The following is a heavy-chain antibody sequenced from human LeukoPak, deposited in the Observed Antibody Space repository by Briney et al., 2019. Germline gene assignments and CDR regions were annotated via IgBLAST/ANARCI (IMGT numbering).Heavy chain of an antibody. CDR1: GYTFTSYG. CDR2: ISAYNGNT. D-gene: IGHD1-26*01. V-gene: IGHV1-18*01. J-gene: IGHJ6*03. CDR3: ASLSGSYVRAPYYYYYMDV. Sequence: GASVKVSCKASGYTFTSYGISWVRQAPGQGLEWMGWISAYNGNTNYAQKFQGRVTITADESTSTAYMELSSLRSEDTAVYYCASLSGSYVRAPYYYYYMDVWGKGTTVTVSS.